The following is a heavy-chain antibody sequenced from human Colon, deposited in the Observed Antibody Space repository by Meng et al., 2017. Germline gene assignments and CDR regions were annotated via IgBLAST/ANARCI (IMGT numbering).Heavy chain of an antibody. V-gene: IGHV4-34*01. J-gene: IGHJ4*02. Sequence: HVQLQQWGAGLLKPSETLALPCAVYGGSFSGYYWSWIRQPPGKGLEWIGEINHSGSTNYNPSLKSRVTISVDTSKNQFSLKLSSVTAADTAVYYCARGWGYCSSTSCYFLDYWGQGTLVTVSS. CDR2: INHSGST. CDR3: ARGWGYCSSTSCYFLDY. CDR1: GGSFSGYY. D-gene: IGHD2-2*01.